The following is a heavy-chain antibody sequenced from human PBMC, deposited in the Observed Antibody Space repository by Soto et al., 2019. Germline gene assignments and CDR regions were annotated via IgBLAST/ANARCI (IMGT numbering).Heavy chain of an antibody. CDR1: GFSISSGFYY. CDR3: ARGTRYSYGSGLYYFDY. J-gene: IGHJ4*02. V-gene: IGHV4-31*03. CDR2: IYYSGST. Sequence: SETLSLTCTVSGFSISSGFYYWSWIRQHPGKGLEWIGYIYYSGSTYYNPSLKSRVTISVDTSKNQFSLKLSSVTAADTAVYYCARGTRYSYGSGLYYFDYWGQGTLVTVSS. D-gene: IGHD5-18*01.